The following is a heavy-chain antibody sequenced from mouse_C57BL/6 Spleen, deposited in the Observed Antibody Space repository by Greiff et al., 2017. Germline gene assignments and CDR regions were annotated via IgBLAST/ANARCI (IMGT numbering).Heavy chain of an antibody. CDR3: ARAGGYYGNLYAMDY. Sequence: EVQLQQSGPELVNPGASVTISCKASGYSFTGYYMNWVKQSPEKSLEWIGEINPSTGGTTSNQKFKAKATLTVDKSSSTAYMQLKSLTSEDSAVYYGARAGGYYGNLYAMDYWGQGTSVTVSS. D-gene: IGHD2-1*01. V-gene: IGHV1-42*01. J-gene: IGHJ4*01. CDR1: GYSFTGYY. CDR2: INPSTGGT.